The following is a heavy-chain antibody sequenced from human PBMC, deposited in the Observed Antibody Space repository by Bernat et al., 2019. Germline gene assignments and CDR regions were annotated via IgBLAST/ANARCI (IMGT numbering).Heavy chain of an antibody. D-gene: IGHD5-18*01. Sequence: QVQLVESGGGVVQPGRSLRLSCAASGFTFSSYGMHWVRQAPGKGLEWVAVIWYDGSNKYYADSVKGRVTSSRDNSKNTLYLQMNSLRAEDTAVYYCARDYTAMANGDYWGQGTLVTVSS. CDR3: ARDYTAMANGDY. J-gene: IGHJ4*02. CDR2: IWYDGSNK. CDR1: GFTFSSYG. V-gene: IGHV3-33*01.